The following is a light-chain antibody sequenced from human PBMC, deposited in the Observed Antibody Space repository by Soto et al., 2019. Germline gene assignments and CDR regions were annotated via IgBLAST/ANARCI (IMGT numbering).Light chain of an antibody. V-gene: IGLV2-14*01. J-gene: IGLJ7*01. CDR2: EVS. Sequence: QSALTQPASVSGSPGQSITISCTGTSSDVGGYNYVSWYQQHPGKAPKLMIYEVSNRPSGVSNRFSGSKSGNTASLTISGLQAEDEADYYCSSYADKDIVKFGGGTQLTVL. CDR1: SSDVGGYNY. CDR3: SSYADKDIVK.